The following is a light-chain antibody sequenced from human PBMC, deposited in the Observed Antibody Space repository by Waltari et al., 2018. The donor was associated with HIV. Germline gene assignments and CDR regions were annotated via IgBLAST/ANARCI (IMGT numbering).Light chain of an antibody. CDR2: EVD. Sequence: QSALTQPASVSGSPGQSITIPCTGITPDVSNSNLVSWYQHHPGKAPKLMIFEVDERPSGVSNRFSGSKSGNTASLTISWLQAEDEADYYCCSYASSGTFVVFGGGTNLTVL. CDR1: TPDVSNSNL. J-gene: IGLJ2*01. V-gene: IGLV2-23*02. CDR3: CSYASSGTFVV.